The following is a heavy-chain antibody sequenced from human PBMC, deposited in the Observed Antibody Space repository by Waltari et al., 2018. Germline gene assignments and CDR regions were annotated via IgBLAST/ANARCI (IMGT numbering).Heavy chain of an antibody. Sequence: QVQLQESGPGLVKPSETLSLTCTVSGGSISSYYWSWIRQPPGKGLEWIGYIYYSGSTNYNPSLKSRVTIAVDTSKNQFSLKLSSVTAADTAVYYCARDLPRTYYFDYWGQGTLVTVSS. D-gene: IGHD2-2*01. J-gene: IGHJ4*02. CDR2: IYYSGST. CDR3: ARDLPRTYYFDY. CDR1: GGSISSYY. V-gene: IGHV4-59*01.